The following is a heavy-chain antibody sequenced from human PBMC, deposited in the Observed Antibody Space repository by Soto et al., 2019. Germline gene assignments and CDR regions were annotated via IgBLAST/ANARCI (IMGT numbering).Heavy chain of an antibody. CDR3: ARKSVEGDYYHAMNG. J-gene: IGHJ6*02. Sequence: PGESLKISCKGSGYSFTSYWIGWVRQMPGKGLEWMGIIYPGDSDTRYSPSFQGQVTISADKSISTAYPQWSSLKASDTAMYYCARKSVEGDYYHAMNGWGQGTTVTVSS. CDR1: GYSFTSYW. D-gene: IGHD1-1*01. V-gene: IGHV5-51*01. CDR2: IYPGDSDT.